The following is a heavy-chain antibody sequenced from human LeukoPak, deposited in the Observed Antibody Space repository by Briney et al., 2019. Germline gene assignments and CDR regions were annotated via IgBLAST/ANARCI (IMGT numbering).Heavy chain of an antibody. CDR2: INHSGST. CDR1: GGSFGGYY. J-gene: IGHJ4*02. V-gene: IGHV4-34*01. CDR3: ARAWDSSGLDY. D-gene: IGHD3-22*01. Sequence: SETLSLTCAVYGGSFGGYYWSWIRQPPGKGLEWIGEINHSGSTNYNPSLKSRVTISVDTSKNQFSLKLSSVTAADTAVYYCARAWDSSGLDYWGQGTLVTVSS.